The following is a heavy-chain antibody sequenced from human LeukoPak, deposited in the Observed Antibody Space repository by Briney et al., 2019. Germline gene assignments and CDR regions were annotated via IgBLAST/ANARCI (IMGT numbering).Heavy chain of an antibody. CDR2: IYYSGST. CDR3: ARLTIAVVHWYFDL. Sequence: SETLSLTCTVSGGSISSYYWSWIRQPPGKGLEWIGYIYYSGSTDYNPSLKSRVTISVDTSKNQFSLKLSSVTAADTAVYYCARLTIAVVHWYFDLWGRGTLVTVSS. V-gene: IGHV4-59*08. J-gene: IGHJ2*01. CDR1: GGSISSYY. D-gene: IGHD4-23*01.